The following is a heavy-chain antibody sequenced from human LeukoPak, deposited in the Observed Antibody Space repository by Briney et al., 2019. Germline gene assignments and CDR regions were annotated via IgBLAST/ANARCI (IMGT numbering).Heavy chain of an antibody. Sequence: SSETLSLTCTVSGGSISSYHWNWIRQPPGKGLEWIGYIYYSGSTNYNPSLKSRVTISVDTSKNQFSLELSSVTAADTAVYYCARGADSSGYYSIFYFDYWGQGTLVTVSS. J-gene: IGHJ4*02. CDR1: GGSISSYH. CDR3: ARGADSSGYYSIFYFDY. D-gene: IGHD3-22*01. V-gene: IGHV4-59*01. CDR2: IYYSGST.